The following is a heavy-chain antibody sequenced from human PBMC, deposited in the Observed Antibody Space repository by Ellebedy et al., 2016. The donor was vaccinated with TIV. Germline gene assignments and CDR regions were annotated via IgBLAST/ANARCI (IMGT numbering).Heavy chain of an antibody. D-gene: IGHD4-17*01. CDR2: IRDDSEK. V-gene: IGHV3-7*01. Sequence: GESLKISCAASGFSFRSYWMSWVRQVPGKGLEWVANIRDDSEKYYVDSVKGRFTISRDNSKNSLYLQMHSLRFEDTAVYYCARRGSYGDYAVQINNWFDSWGQGTLVTVSS. J-gene: IGHJ5*01. CDR1: GFSFRSYW. CDR3: ARRGSYGDYAVQINNWFDS.